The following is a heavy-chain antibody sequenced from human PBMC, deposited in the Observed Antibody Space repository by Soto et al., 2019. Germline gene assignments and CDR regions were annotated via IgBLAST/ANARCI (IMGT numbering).Heavy chain of an antibody. CDR1: GGTFSSYA. CDR2: ISPIFGTA. J-gene: IGHJ4*02. V-gene: IGHV1-69*06. Sequence: QVQLVQSGAEVKKPGSSVKVSCKASGGTFSSYAISWLRQAAGQGLAWMGGISPIFGTANYAQKFQGRATISADKSTSTDYMELSRLRSEDTAVYDCARELRDGYKPYYFDYWGQGTLVTVSS. CDR3: ARELRDGYKPYYFDY. D-gene: IGHD5-12*01.